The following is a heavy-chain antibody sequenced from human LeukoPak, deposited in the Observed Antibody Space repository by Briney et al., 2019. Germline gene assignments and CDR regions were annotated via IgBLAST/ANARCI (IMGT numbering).Heavy chain of an antibody. Sequence: ASVKVSYKASGYTFTSYGISWVRQAPGQGLEWMGWISAYNGNTNYAQKLQGRVTMTTDTSTSTAYMELRSLRSDDTAVYYCARDGGAYSGYDYGAFDIWGQGTMVTVSS. J-gene: IGHJ3*02. CDR3: ARDGGAYSGYDYGAFDI. CDR1: GYTFTSYG. CDR2: ISAYNGNT. D-gene: IGHD5-12*01. V-gene: IGHV1-18*01.